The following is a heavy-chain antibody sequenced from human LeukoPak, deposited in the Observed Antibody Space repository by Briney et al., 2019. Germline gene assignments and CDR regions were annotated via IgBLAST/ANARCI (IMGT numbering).Heavy chain of an antibody. D-gene: IGHD3-16*01. Sequence: ASVKVSCKASGYTFTSYGISWVRQAPGQGLEWMGWISAYNGNTNYAQKLQGRVTMTTDTSTSTAYMELRSLRSDDTAVYYCGRNMEDFGWGDSRYWGQGTLVTVSS. J-gene: IGHJ4*02. CDR3: GRNMEDFGWGDSRY. CDR2: ISAYNGNT. CDR1: GYTFTSYG. V-gene: IGHV1-18*04.